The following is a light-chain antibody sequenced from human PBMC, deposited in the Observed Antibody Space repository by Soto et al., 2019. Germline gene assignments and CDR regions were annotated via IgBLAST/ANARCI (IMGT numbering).Light chain of an antibody. V-gene: IGKV3-20*01. Sequence: EIVLTQSPGTLSLSPGERATLSCRASHSVSTSLAWYQQKPGQAPRLLIFGASSRATGIPDRFSGSGSGTDFTLTISRLEPEDFAVYYCQQYGNSLWTFGQGTKVDI. CDR2: GAS. CDR3: QQYGNSLWT. CDR1: HSVSTS. J-gene: IGKJ1*01.